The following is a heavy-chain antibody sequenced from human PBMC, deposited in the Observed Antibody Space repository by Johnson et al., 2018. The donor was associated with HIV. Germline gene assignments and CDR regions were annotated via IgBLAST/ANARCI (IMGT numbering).Heavy chain of an antibody. D-gene: IGHD3-3*01. CDR2: ISYDGSNK. CDR3: ASGAYYDFWSGLAHAFDI. J-gene: IGHJ3*02. CDR1: GFTFSSYA. Sequence: VQLLESGGGLVQPGGSLRLSCAASGFTFSSYAMHWVRQAPGKGLEWVAVISYDGSNKYHADSVKGRFTISRDNSKNTLYLEMNSLRAEDTAVYYCASGAYYDFWSGLAHAFDIWGQGTMVTVSS. V-gene: IGHV3-30*04.